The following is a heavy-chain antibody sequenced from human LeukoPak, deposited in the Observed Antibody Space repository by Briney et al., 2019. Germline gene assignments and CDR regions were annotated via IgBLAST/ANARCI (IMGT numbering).Heavy chain of an antibody. CDR2: ISDSGST. V-gene: IGHV4-34*01. D-gene: IGHD1-26*01. J-gene: IGHJ4*02. CDR3: ARLRGATGYFDY. Sequence: SETLSLTCAVYGGSFSGYFWTWIRQPPGEGLEWIGEISDSGSTNYNPSLKSRVTISVDTSQNQFSLRLSSVTAADTAVYYCARLRGATGYFDYWGQGTLVTVSS. CDR1: GGSFSGYF.